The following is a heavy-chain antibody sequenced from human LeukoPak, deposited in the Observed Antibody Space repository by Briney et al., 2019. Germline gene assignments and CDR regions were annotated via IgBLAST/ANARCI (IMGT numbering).Heavy chain of an antibody. D-gene: IGHD1-1*01. CDR1: GYTFTSYN. J-gene: IGHJ6*02. CDR2: MNPNSGNT. CDR3: ARGRLLERRDGMDV. Sequence: ASLKDSCKASGYTFTSYNINWVRQATGQGLEWMGWMNPNSGNTGYAQKFQGRVTMTRNTSISTAYMELSSLRSEETAVYYCARGRLLERRDGMDVWGQGTTVTVSS. V-gene: IGHV1-8*01.